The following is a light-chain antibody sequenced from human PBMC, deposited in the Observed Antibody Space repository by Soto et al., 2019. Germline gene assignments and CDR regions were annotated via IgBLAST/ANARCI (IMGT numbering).Light chain of an antibody. V-gene: IGKV1-6*01. CDR2: AAS. CDR1: ESVNSW. Sequence: IQMTQSPSTLSASVGDRVTITCRASESVNSWVAWYQQKPGKAPKLLIYAASSLQSGVPSRFSGSGSGTDFTLTISSLQPEDFATYYCLQDYNYPRTFGQGTKVDIK. CDR3: LQDYNYPRT. J-gene: IGKJ1*01.